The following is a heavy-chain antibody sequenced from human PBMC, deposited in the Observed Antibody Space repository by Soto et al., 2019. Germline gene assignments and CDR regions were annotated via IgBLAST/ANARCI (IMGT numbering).Heavy chain of an antibody. D-gene: IGHD1-1*01. CDR1: GFTFKSFW. J-gene: IGHJ4*02. V-gene: IGHV3-74*01. CDR2: MDIDGSTT. Sequence: EVQLVESGGGLVQPGGSLRLSCAASGFTFKSFWMHWVRQVPGKGLEWVACMDIDGSTTSYADSVKGRFTISRDNAKNTLYLQMDRLRPEDTAVYYFARPFRGVSHANNGGQGTRVTVSS. CDR3: ARPFRGVSHANN.